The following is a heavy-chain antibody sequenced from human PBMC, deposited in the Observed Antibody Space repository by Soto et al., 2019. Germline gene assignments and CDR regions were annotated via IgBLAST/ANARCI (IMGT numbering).Heavy chain of an antibody. J-gene: IGHJ4*02. D-gene: IGHD2-21*01. CDR2: IVVGGGNT. CDR3: AAYRRDGYNYFDY. Sequence: SVKVSCKASGFTFTSSAVQWVRQARGQRLEWIGWIVVGGGNTNYAQKFQERVTITRDMSTSTAYMELSSLRSEDTAVYYCAAYRRDGYNYFDYWDQGTLVTVSS. CDR1: GFTFTSSA. V-gene: IGHV1-58*01.